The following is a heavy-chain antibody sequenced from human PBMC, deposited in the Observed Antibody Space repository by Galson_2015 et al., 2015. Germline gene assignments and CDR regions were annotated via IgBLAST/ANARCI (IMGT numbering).Heavy chain of an antibody. CDR3: ARVNKVGATQGAFDY. CDR1: GFTFSSYA. CDR2: ISYDGSNK. D-gene: IGHD1-26*01. Sequence: SLRLSCAASGFTFSSYAMHWVRQAPGKGLEWVAVISYDGSNKYYADSVKGRFTISRDNSKNTLYLQMNSLRAEDTAVYYCARVNKVGATQGAFDYWGQGTLVTVSS. V-gene: IGHV3-30-3*01. J-gene: IGHJ4*02.